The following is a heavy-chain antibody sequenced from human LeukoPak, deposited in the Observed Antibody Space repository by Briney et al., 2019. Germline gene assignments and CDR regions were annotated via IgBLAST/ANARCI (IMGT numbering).Heavy chain of an antibody. CDR1: GFTFSSYG. CDR2: IRYDGSNE. CDR3: VREVRREGDQFDY. D-gene: IGHD2-21*01. Sequence: GGSLRLSCAASGFTFSSYGMHWVRQAPGKGLEWVSFIRYDGSNEYYADSVRGRFTISRDNSKNTLYLQMNSLRAEDTAVYYCVREVRREGDQFDYWGQGTLVTVSS. V-gene: IGHV3-30*02. J-gene: IGHJ4*02.